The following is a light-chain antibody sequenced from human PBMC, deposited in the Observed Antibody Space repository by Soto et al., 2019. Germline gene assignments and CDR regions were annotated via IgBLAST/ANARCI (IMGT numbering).Light chain of an antibody. J-gene: IGLJ3*02. CDR3: SSSASTNYFYSV. CDR1: SSDVGGYNY. CDR2: EVT. Sequence: QSALAQPPSASGSPGQSVTISCTGTSSDVGGYNYVSWYQQYPGRAPKLMIYEVTKRPSGVPDRFSGSKSGNTASLTVSGLQAEDEADYYCSSSASTNYFYSVFGGGTMGTVL. V-gene: IGLV2-8*01.